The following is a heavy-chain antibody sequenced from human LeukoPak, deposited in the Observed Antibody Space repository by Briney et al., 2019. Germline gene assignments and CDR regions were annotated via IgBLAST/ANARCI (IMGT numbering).Heavy chain of an antibody. CDR2: INPNSGGT. CDR3: ASDTVTYYYYGMDV. D-gene: IGHD4-17*01. J-gene: IGHJ6*02. CDR1: GYTFTGYY. Sequence: ASVKVSCKASGYTFTGYYMHWVRQAPGQGLERMGWINPNSGGTNYAQKFQGRVTMTRDTSISTAYMELSRLRSDDTAVYYCASDTVTYYYYGMDVWGQGTTVTVSS. V-gene: IGHV1-2*02.